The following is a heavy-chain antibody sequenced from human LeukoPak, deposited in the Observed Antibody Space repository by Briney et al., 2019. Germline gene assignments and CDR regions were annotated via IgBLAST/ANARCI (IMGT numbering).Heavy chain of an antibody. CDR2: IIPIFGTA. V-gene: IGHV1-69*13. D-gene: IGHD5-12*01. Sequence: SVKVSCKASGGTFSSYAISWMRQAPGQGLECMGGIIPIFGTANYAQKFQGRVTITADESTSTAYMELSSLRSEDTAVYYCARSGIVATIGEDYYYYGMDVWGKGTTVTVSS. CDR3: ARSGIVATIGEDYYYYGMDV. CDR1: GGTFSSYA. J-gene: IGHJ6*04.